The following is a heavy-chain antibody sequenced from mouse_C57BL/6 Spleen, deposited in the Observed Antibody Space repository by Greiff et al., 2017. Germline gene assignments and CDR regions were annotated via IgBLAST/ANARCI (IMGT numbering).Heavy chain of an antibody. CDR3: ARQDSNPYYAMDY. Sequence: LESGGDLVKPGGSLKLSCAASGFTFSSYGMSWVRQTPDKRLEWVATISSGGSYTYYPDSVKGRFTISRDNAKNTLYLQMSSLKSEDTAMYYCARQDSNPYYAMDYWGQGTSVTVSS. J-gene: IGHJ4*01. CDR2: ISSGGSYT. D-gene: IGHD2-5*01. V-gene: IGHV5-6*01. CDR1: GFTFSSYG.